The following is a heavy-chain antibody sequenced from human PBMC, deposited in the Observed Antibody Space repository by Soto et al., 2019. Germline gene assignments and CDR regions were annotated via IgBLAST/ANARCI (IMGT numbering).Heavy chain of an antibody. CDR1: GFTFSSYA. D-gene: IGHD2-15*01. Sequence: HPGGSLRLSCAASGFTFSSYAMSWVRQAPGKGLEWVSAISGSGGSTYYADSVKGRFTLSRDNSKNTVYLQMNSLRAEDTAVYYCAKDSPVGVPLLRDLHDWGQGTLVTVSS. CDR2: ISGSGGST. V-gene: IGHV3-23*01. CDR3: AKDSPVGVPLLRDLHD. J-gene: IGHJ4*02.